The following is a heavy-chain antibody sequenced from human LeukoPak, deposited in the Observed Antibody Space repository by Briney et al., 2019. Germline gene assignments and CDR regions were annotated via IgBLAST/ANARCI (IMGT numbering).Heavy chain of an antibody. D-gene: IGHD7-27*01. CDR2: IRYNGNDK. CDR1: GFTFSSYG. V-gene: IGHV3-30*02. CDR3: AKDIETDWGHSFDY. J-gene: IGHJ4*02. Sequence: QAGGSLRLSCAPSGFTFSSYGMHWARQAPGKGLAWVAFIRYNGNDKYYADSVKGRFTVSRENSKNTLYLQMNSLSAEDTAVYYCAKDIETDWGHSFDYWGQGTLVTVSS.